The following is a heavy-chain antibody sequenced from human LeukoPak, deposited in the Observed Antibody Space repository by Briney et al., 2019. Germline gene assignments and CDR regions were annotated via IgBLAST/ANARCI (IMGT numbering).Heavy chain of an antibody. D-gene: IGHD4-17*01. CDR2: TNPNSGTT. Sequence: ASVKVSCKASGYTFTRYDINWVRQATGQGLEWMGWTNPNSGTTGYAQKFQGRVTMTRNTLMSTAYMELSSLRSEDTAVYYCARGPTGYGDYYFDYWGQGTLVTVSS. V-gene: IGHV1-8*01. J-gene: IGHJ4*02. CDR1: GYTFTRYD. CDR3: ARGPTGYGDYYFDY.